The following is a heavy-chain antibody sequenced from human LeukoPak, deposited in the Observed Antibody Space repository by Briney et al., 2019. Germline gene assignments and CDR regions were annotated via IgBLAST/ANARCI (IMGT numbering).Heavy chain of an antibody. D-gene: IGHD3-16*02. CDR1: GFTFSSYA. V-gene: IGHV3-23*01. Sequence: PGGSLRLTCAASGFTFSSYAMSWVRQAPGKGLEWVSAISGSGGSTYYADSVKGRFTISRDNAKNSLYLQMNSLRAEDTAVYYCASHTKYDYVWGSYRFSPSKIDYWGQGTLVTVSS. CDR2: ISGSGGST. J-gene: IGHJ4*02. CDR3: ASHTKYDYVWGSYRFSPSKIDY.